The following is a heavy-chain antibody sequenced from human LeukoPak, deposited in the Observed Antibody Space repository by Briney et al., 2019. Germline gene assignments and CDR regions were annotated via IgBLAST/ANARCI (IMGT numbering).Heavy chain of an antibody. CDR1: GGSISSGSYY. CDR2: IYTSGST. V-gene: IGHV4-61*02. D-gene: IGHD3-3*01. Sequence: SQTLSLTYTVSGGSISSGSYYWSWIRQPAGKGLEWIGRIYTSGSTNYNPSLKSRVTISVDTSKNQFSLKLSSVTAADTAVYYCASFPPYYDFWSGYSGSEDVWGKGTTVTVSS. J-gene: IGHJ6*04. CDR3: ASFPPYYDFWSGYSGSEDV.